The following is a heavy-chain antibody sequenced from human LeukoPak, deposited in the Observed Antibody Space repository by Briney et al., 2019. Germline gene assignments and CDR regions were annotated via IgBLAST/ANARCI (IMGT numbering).Heavy chain of an antibody. V-gene: IGHV4-34*01. CDR3: ARVERLGYEDY. Sequence: SETLSLTCAVYGGSFSGYYWSWIRQPPGKGREWIGETSPSGSTNYNPSLESRVTVSGGTSKNQFSLRLSSVTAADTAVYYCARVERLGYEDYWGQGTLVTVSS. D-gene: IGHD2-15*01. CDR2: TSPSGST. J-gene: IGHJ4*02. CDR1: GGSFSGYY.